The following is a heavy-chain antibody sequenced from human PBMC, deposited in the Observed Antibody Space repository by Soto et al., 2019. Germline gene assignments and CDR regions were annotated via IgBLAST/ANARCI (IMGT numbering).Heavy chain of an antibody. J-gene: IGHJ4*02. CDR1: GFTFSSYG. CDR3: AKDRLIRSTYYFDY. CDR2: ISYDGSNK. V-gene: IGHV3-30*18. Sequence: QVQLVESGGGVVQPGRSLRLSCAASGFTFSSYGMHWVRQAPGKGLEWVAVISYDGSNKYYADSVKGRFTISRDNSKNTLYLQMNSLRAEDTAVYYCAKDRLIRSTYYFDYWGQGTLVTVSS.